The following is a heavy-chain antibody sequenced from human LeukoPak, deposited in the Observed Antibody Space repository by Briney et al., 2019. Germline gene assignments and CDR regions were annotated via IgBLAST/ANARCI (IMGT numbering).Heavy chain of an antibody. CDR1: GGSISSSSYY. V-gene: IGHV4-39*02. D-gene: IGHD6-19*01. CDR3: ARDRQQWLSDAFDI. J-gene: IGHJ3*02. CDR2: IYYSGST. Sequence: SETLSLTCTVSGGSISSSSYYWGWIRQPPGKGLEWIGSIYYSGSTYYNPSLKSRVTIPVDTSKNQFSLKLSSVTAADTAVYYCARDRQQWLSDAFDIWGQGTMVTVSS.